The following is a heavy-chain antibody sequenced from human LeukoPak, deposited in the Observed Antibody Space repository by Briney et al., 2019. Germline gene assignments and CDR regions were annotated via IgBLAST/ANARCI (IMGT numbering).Heavy chain of an antibody. CDR3: ARDSLGVAGPSCDY. J-gene: IGHJ4*02. D-gene: IGHD6-19*01. CDR1: GYTFTSYG. Sequence: ASVKVSCKASGYTFTSYGISWVRQAPGHGLEWRGWISAYNGNTNYAQKLQGRVTMTTDTSTSTAYMELRSLRSDDTAVYYCARDSLGVAGPSCDYWGQGTLVTVSS. V-gene: IGHV1-18*04. CDR2: ISAYNGNT.